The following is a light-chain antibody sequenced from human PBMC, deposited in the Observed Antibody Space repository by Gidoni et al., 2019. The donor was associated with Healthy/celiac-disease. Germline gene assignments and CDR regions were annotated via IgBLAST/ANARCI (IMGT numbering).Light chain of an antibody. J-gene: IGKJ1*01. CDR3: QQYYSYPRT. CDR2: AAS. V-gene: IGKV1-8*01. Sequence: AIRMTHSPSSFSASTGDRVTITCRARQGISSYLAWYQQKPGKAPKLLIYAASTLQSGVPARLSGSGSGTDFTLTISCLQSEDFATYYCQQYYSYPRTFGQGTKVEIK. CDR1: QGISSY.